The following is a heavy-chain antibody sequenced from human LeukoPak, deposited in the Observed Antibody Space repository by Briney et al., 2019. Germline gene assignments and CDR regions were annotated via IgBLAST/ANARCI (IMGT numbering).Heavy chain of an antibody. V-gene: IGHV1-24*01. CDR1: GYTLTELS. CDR3: AVSYDSSGYYTYYFDY. D-gene: IGHD3-22*01. Sequence: ASVKVSCKVSGYTLTELSMHWVRQAPGKGLEWMGGFDPEDGETIYAQKFQGRVTMTEDTSTDTAYMELSRLRSDDTAVYYCAVSYDSSGYYTYYFDYWGQGTLVTVSS. CDR2: FDPEDGET. J-gene: IGHJ4*02.